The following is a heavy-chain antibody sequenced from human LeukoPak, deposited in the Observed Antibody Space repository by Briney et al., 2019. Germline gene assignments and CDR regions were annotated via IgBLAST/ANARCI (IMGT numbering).Heavy chain of an antibody. V-gene: IGHV3-48*01. Sequence: GGSLRLSCTASGFTFSSFSMNWVRQAPGKGLEWISYITSSSGTTYYADSVKGRFTISRDNSRNTLYLQMSNLRVEDTALYYCARWVYYYDFWGQGTLLTVSS. CDR1: GFTFSSFS. CDR2: ITSSSGTT. J-gene: IGHJ4*02. CDR3: ARWVYYYDF.